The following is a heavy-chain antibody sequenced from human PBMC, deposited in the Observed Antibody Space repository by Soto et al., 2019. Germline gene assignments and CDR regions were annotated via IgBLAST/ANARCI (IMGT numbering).Heavy chain of an antibody. CDR2: IKQDGSVK. CDR3: ARVNYDFRSGSYYYYMDV. D-gene: IGHD3-3*01. Sequence: GGSLRLSCAASAFTFSNYWMTWVRQAPGKGLEWVANIKQDGSVKYFVDSVKGRFTISRDNAQNSLYLQMNSLRVEDTAVYYSARVNYDFRSGSYYYYMDVWGKGTTVTVSS. J-gene: IGHJ6*03. V-gene: IGHV3-7*01. CDR1: AFTFSNYW.